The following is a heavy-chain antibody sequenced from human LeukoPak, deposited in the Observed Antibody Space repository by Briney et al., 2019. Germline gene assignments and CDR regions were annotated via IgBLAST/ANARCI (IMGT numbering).Heavy chain of an antibody. D-gene: IGHD3-3*01. Sequence: GGSLRLSCAASGFTLSDYALGWVRQAPGRGLEWVATLSGSGAGTYYSDSVQGRFTISRDNSKRTLFLQMNSLRAEDTAFYYCAKAELGVDTFFDYWGQGTLVTVSS. V-gene: IGHV3-23*01. CDR3: AKAELGVDTFFDY. CDR2: LSGSGAGT. CDR1: GFTLSDYA. J-gene: IGHJ4*02.